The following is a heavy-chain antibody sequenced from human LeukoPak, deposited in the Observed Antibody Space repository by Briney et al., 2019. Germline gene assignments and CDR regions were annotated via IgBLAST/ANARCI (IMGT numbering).Heavy chain of an antibody. CDR2: ISGSGGST. Sequence: GGSLRLSCAASGFTFSSYAMSWVRQAPGKGLEWVSAISGSGGSTYYADSVKGRFTISGDNSKNTLYLQMNSLRADDTAVYYCAKDILYYYGSGSYYSGTRFDYWGQGTLVTVSS. CDR3: AKDILYYYGSGSYYSGTRFDY. J-gene: IGHJ4*02. CDR1: GFTFSSYA. D-gene: IGHD3-10*01. V-gene: IGHV3-23*01.